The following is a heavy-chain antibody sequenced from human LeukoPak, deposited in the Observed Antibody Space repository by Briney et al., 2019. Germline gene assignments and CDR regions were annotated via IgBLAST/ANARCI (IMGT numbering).Heavy chain of an antibody. CDR3: ARRGRRFGANPG. D-gene: IGHD3-3*01. Sequence: SETLSLTCTVSGGSISSSSYYWGWIRQPPGKGLEWIGSIYYSGSTYYTPSLKSLVTISVDTSKSHFSLKLSSVTAADTAVYYCARRGRRFGANPGWGQGTLVTVSS. V-gene: IGHV4-39*01. J-gene: IGHJ4*02. CDR1: GGSISSSSYY. CDR2: IYYSGST.